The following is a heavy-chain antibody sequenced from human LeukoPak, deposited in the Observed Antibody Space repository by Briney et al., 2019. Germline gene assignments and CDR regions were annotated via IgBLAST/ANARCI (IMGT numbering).Heavy chain of an antibody. D-gene: IGHD3-3*01. J-gene: IGHJ4*02. V-gene: IGHV4-59*01. CDR3: ARITYYDFWSGYYDTCGFDY. Sequence: PSETLSLTCTVSGGSISSYYWSWIRQPPGKGLEWIGYIYYSGSTNYNPSLKSRVTISVDTSKNQFSLKLSSVTAADTAVYYCARITYYDFWSGYYDTCGFDYWGQGTLVTVSS. CDR1: GGSISSYY. CDR2: IYYSGST.